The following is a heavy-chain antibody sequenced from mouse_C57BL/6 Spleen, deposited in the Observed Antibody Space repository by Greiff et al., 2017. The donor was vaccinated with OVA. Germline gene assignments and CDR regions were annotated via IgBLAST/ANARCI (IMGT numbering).Heavy chain of an antibody. V-gene: IGHV5-9-1*02. CDR1: GFTFSSYA. CDR3: TRGSFDYYAMDY. J-gene: IGHJ4*01. CDR2: ISSGGDYI. Sequence: EVQVVESGEGLVKPGGSLKLSCAASGFTFSSYAMSWVRQTPEKRLEWVAYISSGGDYIYYADTVKGRFTISRDNARNTLYLQMSSLKSEDTAMYYCTRGSFDYYAMDYWGQGTSVTVSS.